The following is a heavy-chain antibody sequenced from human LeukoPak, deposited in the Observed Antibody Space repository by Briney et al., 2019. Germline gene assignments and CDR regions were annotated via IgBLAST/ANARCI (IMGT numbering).Heavy chain of an antibody. CDR3: AKEVPAAIVVDY. D-gene: IGHD2-2*02. Sequence: CAXSGXTFSXYAMSWVRQAPGKGLEWVSAISGSGGSTYYADSVKGRFTISRDNSKNTLYLQMNSLRAEDTAVYYCAKEVPAAIVVDYWGQGTLVTVSS. CDR1: GXTFSXYA. CDR2: ISGSGGST. J-gene: IGHJ4*02. V-gene: IGHV3-23*01.